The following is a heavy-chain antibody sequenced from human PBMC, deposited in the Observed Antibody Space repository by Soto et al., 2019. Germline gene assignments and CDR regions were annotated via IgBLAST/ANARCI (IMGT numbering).Heavy chain of an antibody. CDR1: GASINSGGYY. CDR3: ARHNTVTSHTQGFRYYYGMDV. Sequence: SEALSLTCTDSGASINSGGYYWSWIRQHAGPGLEWIGSIYYSGSTYYNPSLKSRVTISVDTSKNQFSLKLSSVTAADTAVYYCARHNTVTSHTQGFRYYYGMDVWGQGTTVTVSS. V-gene: IGHV4-31*03. CDR2: IYYSGST. J-gene: IGHJ6*02. D-gene: IGHD4-17*01.